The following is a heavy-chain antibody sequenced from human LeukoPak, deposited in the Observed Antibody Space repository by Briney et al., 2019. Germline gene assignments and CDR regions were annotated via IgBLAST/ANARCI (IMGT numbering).Heavy chain of an antibody. D-gene: IGHD2-15*01. J-gene: IGHJ6*02. Sequence: ASVKVSCKASGGTFSSYAISWVRQAPGQGLEWMGGIIPIFGTANYAQKFQGRVTITADESTSTAYMELSSLRSEDTAVYYCAGAYCSGGSCQPAPYYYYGMDVWGQGTTVTVSS. CDR2: IIPIFGTA. V-gene: IGHV1-69*13. CDR3: AGAYCSGGSCQPAPYYYYGMDV. CDR1: GGTFSSYA.